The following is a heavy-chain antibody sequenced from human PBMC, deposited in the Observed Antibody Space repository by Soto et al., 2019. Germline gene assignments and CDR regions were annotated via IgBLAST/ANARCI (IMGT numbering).Heavy chain of an antibody. CDR2: MNPNSGDT. D-gene: IGHD3-10*01. CDR1: GYTSTSND. Sequence: QVHLVQSGAEVKKPGASVKVSCKASGYTSTSNDINWVRQFAGQGLDGLGGMNPNSGDTAYAQEFQGRVTMSRNTSISIAYMELSSLRPADTAVYYCARGLKMLRVFGLKTYYYYYMDVWGKGTTVTLSS. CDR3: ARGLKMLRVFGLKTYYYYYMDV. J-gene: IGHJ6*03. V-gene: IGHV1-8*01.